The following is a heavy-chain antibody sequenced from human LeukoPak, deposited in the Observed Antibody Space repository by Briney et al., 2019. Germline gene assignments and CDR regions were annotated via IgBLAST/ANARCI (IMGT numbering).Heavy chain of an antibody. D-gene: IGHD1-14*01. CDR1: GFTFTSYY. Sequence: GASVKVSCKASGFTFTSYYMHWVRQAPGQGLEWMGIINPSGGSTSYAQKFQGRVTMTRDMSTSTVYMELSSLRSEDTAVYYCARDSGRGLTAPTYFDYWGQGTLVTVSS. J-gene: IGHJ4*02. CDR3: ARDSGRGLTAPTYFDY. V-gene: IGHV1-46*01. CDR2: INPSGGST.